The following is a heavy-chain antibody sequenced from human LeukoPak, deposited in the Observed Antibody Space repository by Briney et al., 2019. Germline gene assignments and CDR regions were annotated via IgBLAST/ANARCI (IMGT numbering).Heavy chain of an antibody. D-gene: IGHD6-19*01. CDR2: IFPGDSGT. J-gene: IGHJ3*01. Sequence: AESLMIFCKASAYSSSSYWFGWWRRMPAGDLLELVIIFPGDSGTRCSPSFQGQVTISADQTISTAYLQWSSLEASDTAMYYCARRETPKNYIAVADNDACDLWAQGTRVSVSS. V-gene: IGHV5-51*01. CDR3: ARRETPKNYIAVADNDACDL. CDR1: AYSSSSYW.